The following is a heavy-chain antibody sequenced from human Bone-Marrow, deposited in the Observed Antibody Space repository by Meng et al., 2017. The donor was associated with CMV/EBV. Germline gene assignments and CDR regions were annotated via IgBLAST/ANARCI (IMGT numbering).Heavy chain of an antibody. CDR2: IYYSGST. D-gene: IGHD3-3*01. CDR1: GGSISSGDYY. CDR3: ARGAYDFWSGYNWFDP. Sequence: GQRQEAGPGLVKPSQTLSLTCTVSGGSISSGDYYWSWIRQPPGKGLEWIGYIYYSGSTYYNPSLKSRVTISVDTSKNQFSLKLSSVTAADTAVYYCARGAYDFWSGYNWFDPWGQGTLVTVSS. J-gene: IGHJ5*02. V-gene: IGHV4-30-4*08.